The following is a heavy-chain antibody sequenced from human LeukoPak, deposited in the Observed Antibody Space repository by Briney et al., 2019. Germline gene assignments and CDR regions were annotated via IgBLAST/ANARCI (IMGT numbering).Heavy chain of an antibody. CDR1: GGSISSYY. D-gene: IGHD6-6*01. V-gene: IGHV4-59*01. CDR3: ARGGFSIAALDY. CDR2: IYYSGST. J-gene: IGHJ4*02. Sequence: PSETLSLTCTVSGGSISSYYWSWIRQPPGKGLEWIGYIYYSGSTNYNPSLKSRVTTSVDTSKNQFSLKLSSVTAADTAVYYCARGGFSIAALDYWGQGTLVTVSS.